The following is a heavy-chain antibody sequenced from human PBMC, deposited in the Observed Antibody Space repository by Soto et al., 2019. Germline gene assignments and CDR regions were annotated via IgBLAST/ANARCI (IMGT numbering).Heavy chain of an antibody. CDR2: VTADKGIT. CDR3: ARENFPQPGSSYDF. CDR1: GYAFTYYS. J-gene: IGHJ4*01. D-gene: IGHD1-26*01. V-gene: IGHV1-3*01. Sequence: GASVKVSCKASGYAFTYYSIHWVRQAPGQRLEWMGWVTADKGITDYSQKFQGRVTITRDTYASTAYMELSSLRSEDTAIYYCARENFPQPGSSYDFWGQGTLVTVSS.